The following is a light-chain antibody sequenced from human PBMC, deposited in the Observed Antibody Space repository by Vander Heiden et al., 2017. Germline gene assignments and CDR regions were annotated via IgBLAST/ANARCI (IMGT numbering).Light chain of an antibody. CDR1: SSDVKSSNL. V-gene: IGLV2-14*02. CDR2: EGR. J-gene: IGLJ1*01. Sequence: QSALTQPASVSGSPGQSITISCTATSSDVKSSNLDSWYQQHPGKAPKLMIYEGRERPSGVSNRFSGSKSGNTASLTISGLQPEDEADYYCCSFSTTGTPHYVFGSGTKVTVL. CDR3: CSFSTTGTPHYV.